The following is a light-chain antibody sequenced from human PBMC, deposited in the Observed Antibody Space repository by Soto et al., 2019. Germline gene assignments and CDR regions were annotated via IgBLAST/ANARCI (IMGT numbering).Light chain of an antibody. CDR1: SSDFGGYDF. V-gene: IGLV2-14*03. J-gene: IGLJ1*01. CDR3: SSYTSSNTYV. Sequence: QSALTQPASVSGSPGQAITISCTGTSSDFGGYDFVSWYQHHPGKAPKLLIYDVSNRPSGISNHFSGSNSGNTASLTISGLQDEDEADYYCSSYTSSNTYVFGTGTKVTVL. CDR2: DVS.